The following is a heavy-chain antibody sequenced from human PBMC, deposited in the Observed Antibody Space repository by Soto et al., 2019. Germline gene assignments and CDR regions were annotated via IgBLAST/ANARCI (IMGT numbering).Heavy chain of an antibody. CDR2: INHSGST. V-gene: IGHV4-34*01. D-gene: IGHD3-9*01. Sequence: SETLSLTCAVYGGSFSGYYWSWIRQPPGKGLEWIGEINHSGSTNYNPSLKSRVTISVDTSKNQFSLKLSSVTAADTAVYYCARGHRHYDILTGYYNKGNWFDPWGQGTLVTVSS. J-gene: IGHJ5*02. CDR3: ARGHRHYDILTGYYNKGNWFDP. CDR1: GGSFSGYY.